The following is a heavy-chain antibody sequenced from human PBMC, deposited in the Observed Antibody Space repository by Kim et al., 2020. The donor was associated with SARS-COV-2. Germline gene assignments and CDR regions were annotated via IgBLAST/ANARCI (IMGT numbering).Heavy chain of an antibody. Sequence: GGSLRLSCAGSGLIFSSFGMHWVRQAPGKGLEWVAVIWYDGSNKYYADSVKGRFTISRDNSKSTLYLQMNSLRAEDTAVYYRAREGAPAACSSTGCYPRYFDYWGQGTLVTVSS. V-gene: IGHV3-33*01. CDR3: AREGAPAACSSTGCYPRYFDY. CDR2: IWYDGSNK. CDR1: GLIFSSFG. D-gene: IGHD2-2*01. J-gene: IGHJ4*02.